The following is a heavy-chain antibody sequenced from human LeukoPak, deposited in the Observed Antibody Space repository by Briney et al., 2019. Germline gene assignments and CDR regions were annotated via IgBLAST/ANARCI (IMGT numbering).Heavy chain of an antibody. Sequence: GASVKVSCKASGYTFTSYYMHWVRQAPGQGLEWMGIINPSGGSTSYAQKFQGRVTMTRDTSTSTVYMELSGLRSEDTAVYYCARDIGTIRFLEWLSRYYFDYWGQGTLVTVSS. CDR3: ARDIGTIRFLEWLSRYYFDY. CDR2: INPSGGST. CDR1: GYTFTSYY. V-gene: IGHV1-46*01. J-gene: IGHJ4*02. D-gene: IGHD3-3*01.